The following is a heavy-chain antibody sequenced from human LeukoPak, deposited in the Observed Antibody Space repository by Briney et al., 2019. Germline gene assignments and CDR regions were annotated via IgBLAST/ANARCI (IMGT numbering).Heavy chain of an antibody. Sequence: PGRSLSLSCAASGFTFDDYAMHWVRQAPGKGLEWVSGISWNSGSIGYADSVKGRFTISRDNAKNSLYLQMNSLRAEDTALYYCAKDIGSGWFYGMDVWGQGTTVTVSS. V-gene: IGHV3-9*01. J-gene: IGHJ6*02. CDR1: GFTFDDYA. CDR2: ISWNSGSI. CDR3: AKDIGSGWFYGMDV. D-gene: IGHD6-19*01.